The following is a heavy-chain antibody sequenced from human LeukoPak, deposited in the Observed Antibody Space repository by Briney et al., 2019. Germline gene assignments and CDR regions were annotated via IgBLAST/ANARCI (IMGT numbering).Heavy chain of an antibody. CDR2: INPNSGGT. CDR1: GYTFTGYY. J-gene: IGHJ5*02. CDR3: ARDIGDYDFWSGYLSWFDP. Sequence: ALVKVSCKASGYTFTGYYMHWVRQAPGQGLEWMGWINPNSGGTNYAQKFQGRVTMTRDTSISTAYMELSRLRSDDTAVYYCARDIGDYDFWSGYLSWFDPWGQGTLVTVSS. D-gene: IGHD3-3*01. V-gene: IGHV1-2*02.